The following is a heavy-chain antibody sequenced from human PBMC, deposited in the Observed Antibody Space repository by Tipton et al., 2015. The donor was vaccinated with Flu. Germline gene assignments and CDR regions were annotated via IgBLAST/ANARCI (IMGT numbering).Heavy chain of an antibody. CDR3: ARDRRTYTTGDYPVRYFDF. CDR1: GYNFISYG. D-gene: IGHD4-17*01. J-gene: IGHJ4*02. CDR2: ISAYNGHT. V-gene: IGHV1-18*01. Sequence: QLVQSGAEVKKPGASVKVSCKASGYNFISYGFSWVRQAPGQGLEWMGWISAYNGHTNYAEKFQGRVTMTTDTSTNTAYMELRSLRSDDTAVYWCARDRRTYTTGDYPVRYFDFWGPGTLVAVSS.